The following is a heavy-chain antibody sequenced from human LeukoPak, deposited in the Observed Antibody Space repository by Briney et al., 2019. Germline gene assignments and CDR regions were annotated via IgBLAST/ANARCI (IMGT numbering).Heavy chain of an antibody. J-gene: IGHJ3*02. CDR3: ARPIRRGYSYFHRGIHAFDI. Sequence: PGGSLRLSCAASGFTFSSYWMSWVRQAPGKGLEWVANIKQDGSEKYYVDSVKGRFTISRDNAKNSLYLQMNSLRAEDTAVYYCARPIRRGYSYFHRGIHAFDIWGQGKMVTVSS. D-gene: IGHD5-18*01. V-gene: IGHV3-7*03. CDR1: GFTFSSYW. CDR2: IKQDGSEK.